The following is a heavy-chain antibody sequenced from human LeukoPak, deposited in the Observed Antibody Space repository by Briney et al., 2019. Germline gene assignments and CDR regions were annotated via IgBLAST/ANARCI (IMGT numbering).Heavy chain of an antibody. CDR3: VTTYDTSGYYPFDY. V-gene: IGHV3-64*05. D-gene: IGHD3-22*01. CDR2: ISSNGGST. CDR1: GITFSRYT. J-gene: IGHJ4*02. Sequence: PGGSLRLSCSASGITFSRYTAHWVRKAPGKVMEYVSGISSNGGSTYYADSVKGRFTISRDNSKNTLYVQMSSLRAEDTAVYYCVTTYDTSGYYPFDYWGQGTLVTVSS.